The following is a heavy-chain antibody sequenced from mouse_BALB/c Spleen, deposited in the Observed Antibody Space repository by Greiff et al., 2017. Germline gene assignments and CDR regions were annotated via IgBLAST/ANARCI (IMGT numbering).Heavy chain of an antibody. V-gene: IGHV3-2*02. CDR1: GYSITSDYA. CDR2: ISYSGST. CDR3: ARSSSGWYFDV. Sequence: EVKLVESGPGLVKPSQSLSLTCTVTGYSITSDYAWNWIRQFPGNQLEWMGYISYSGSTSYNPSLKSRISITRDTSKNQFFLQLNSVTTEDTATYYCARSSSGWYFDVWGAGTTVTVSS. D-gene: IGHD1-1*01. J-gene: IGHJ1*01.